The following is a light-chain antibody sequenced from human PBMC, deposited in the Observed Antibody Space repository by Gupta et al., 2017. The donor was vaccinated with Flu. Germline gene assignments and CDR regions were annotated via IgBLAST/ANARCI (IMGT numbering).Light chain of an antibody. CDR1: SYNIGAGYD. J-gene: IGLJ3*02. V-gene: IGLV1-40*01. Sequence: QSVLTQPPSVSGAPGQRVTISCTGSSYNIGAGYDVHWYQRFPGTAPRLLIYGNHNRPSGVPDRFSGSKSGTSASLAITGLQAEDETDYYCQSYDSSLSGWVFGGGTKLTVL. CDR2: GNH. CDR3: QSYDSSLSGWV.